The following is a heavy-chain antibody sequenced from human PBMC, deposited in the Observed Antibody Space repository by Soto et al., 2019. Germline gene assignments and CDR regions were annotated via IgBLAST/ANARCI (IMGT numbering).Heavy chain of an antibody. Sequence: QAVGSLRLSCAASGFTFGDYWMHWVRQAPGKGLEWVSRMNSDGTTTNYADSVKGRFTVSRDNAKNTLFLQMNSLRAEDTAVYYCATAEVDYWGPGTLVTVSS. J-gene: IGHJ4*02. V-gene: IGHV3-74*01. CDR3: ATAEVDY. CDR2: MNSDGTTT. CDR1: GFTFGDYW.